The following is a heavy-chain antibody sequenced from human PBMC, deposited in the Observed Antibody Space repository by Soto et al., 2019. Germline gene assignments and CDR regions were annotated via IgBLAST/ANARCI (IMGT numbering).Heavy chain of an antibody. D-gene: IGHD3-9*01. CDR1: GGSISSYY. V-gene: IGHV4-30-4*01. J-gene: IGHJ5*02. CDR3: ARDTYFDTRKWFDP. Sequence: TLSLTCTVSGGSISSYYWSWIRQPPGKGLEWIGYIYYSGSTYYNPSLKSRVTISVDTSQNQFSLKLSAVTAADTAVYYCARDTYFDTRKWFDPWGQGTLVTVSS. CDR2: IYYSGST.